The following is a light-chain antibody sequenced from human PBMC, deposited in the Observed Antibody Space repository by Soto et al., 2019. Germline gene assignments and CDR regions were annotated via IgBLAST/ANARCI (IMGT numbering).Light chain of an antibody. CDR1: QSLLHSNGRTY. CDR3: MQSIRFRT. Sequence: DIVMTQTPLSLSVTPGQPASISCKSSQSLLHSNGRTYLFWYLLKPGQPPQVLSYEVSNRFSGVTDKLGGSGSGTDIAMKISRVEAEYVGVYYCMQSIRFRTFGQGTKLQIK. CDR2: EVS. V-gene: IGKV2D-29*01. J-gene: IGKJ2*01.